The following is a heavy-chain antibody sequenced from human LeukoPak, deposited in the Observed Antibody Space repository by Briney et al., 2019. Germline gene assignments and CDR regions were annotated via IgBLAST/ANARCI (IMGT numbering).Heavy chain of an antibody. CDR2: IYSGGST. CDR3: ASPMATDY. Sequence: GGSLRLSCAASGFTVRSHYMIWVGEGPAKGLEWVSVIYSGGSTYYADSVKGRFTISRDNSKNTLYLQMNSLRAEDTAVYYCASPMATDYWGQGTLVTVSS. CDR1: GFTVRSHY. V-gene: IGHV3-66*01. D-gene: IGHD3-10*01. J-gene: IGHJ4*02.